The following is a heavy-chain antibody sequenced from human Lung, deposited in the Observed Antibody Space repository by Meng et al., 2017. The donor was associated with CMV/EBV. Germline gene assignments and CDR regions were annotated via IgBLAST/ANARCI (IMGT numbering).Heavy chain of an antibody. V-gene: IGHV3-48*03. Sequence: GGSXRLXXAASGFTFSSYEMNWVRQAPGKGLEWVAYISTSGTTIYYADSVRGRFTISRDNAKNSLFLQMNSLRAEDTAVYYCARSSGWLTPGGYGMDVWGQGTXVTVSS. J-gene: IGHJ6*02. D-gene: IGHD2-15*01. CDR3: ARSSGWLTPGGYGMDV. CDR1: GFTFSSYE. CDR2: ISTSGTTI.